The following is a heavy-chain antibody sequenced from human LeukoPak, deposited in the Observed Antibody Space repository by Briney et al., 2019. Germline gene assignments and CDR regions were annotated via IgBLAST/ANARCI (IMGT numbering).Heavy chain of an antibody. J-gene: IGHJ3*02. CDR1: GGSISSYY. V-gene: IGHV4-59*01. D-gene: IGHD3-16*01. CDR3: ARVEEGFYDYVWGSYSTAYTNAFDI. CDR2: IYYSGST. Sequence: SETLSLTCTVSGGSISSYYWSWIRQPPGKGLEWIGYIYYSGSTNYNPSLKSRVTISVDTSKNQFSLKLSSVTAADTAVYYCARVEEGFYDYVWGSYSTAYTNAFDIWGQGTMVTVSS.